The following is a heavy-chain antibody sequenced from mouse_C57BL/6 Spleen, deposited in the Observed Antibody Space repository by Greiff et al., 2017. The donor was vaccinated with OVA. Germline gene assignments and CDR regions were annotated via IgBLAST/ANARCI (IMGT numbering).Heavy chain of an antibody. CDR1: GYTFTSYW. Sequence: QVHVKQPGAELVKPGASVKVSCKASGYTFTSYWMHWVKQRPGQGLEWIGRIHPSDSDTNYNQKFKGKATLTVDKSSSTAYMQLSSLTSEDSAVYYCAISPQDSFSWFAYWGQGTLVTVSA. J-gene: IGHJ3*01. V-gene: IGHV1-74*01. CDR2: IHPSDSDT. D-gene: IGHD3-2*01. CDR3: AISPQDSFSWFAY.